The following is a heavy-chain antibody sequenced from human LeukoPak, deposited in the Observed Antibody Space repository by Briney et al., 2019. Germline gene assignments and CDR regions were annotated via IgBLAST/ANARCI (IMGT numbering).Heavy chain of an antibody. Sequence: ASVKVSCKASGYTFTAYYLHWVRRAPGQGPEWMGWINPNSGVTNYAQNFQGRVTVTRDTSISTAYMELSSLRSDDTAVYYCARALVDFARTTVYSFDYWGQGTLVTVSS. CDR1: GYTFTAYY. J-gene: IGHJ4*02. V-gene: IGHV1-2*02. D-gene: IGHD1-7*01. CDR2: INPNSGVT. CDR3: ARALVDFARTTVYSFDY.